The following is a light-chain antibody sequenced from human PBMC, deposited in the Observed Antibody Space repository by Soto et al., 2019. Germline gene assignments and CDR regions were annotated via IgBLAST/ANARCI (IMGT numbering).Light chain of an antibody. Sequence: QSALTQPPSASGSPGQSVAISCTGTSSDIGAYKFVSWYQQHPGKAPKLIIYEVSIRPSGVPDRFSGSKSGNTASPTVSGLLAEDEADYYCSLYAGSNNVVFGGGTKLTVL. J-gene: IGLJ2*01. CDR2: EVS. V-gene: IGLV2-8*01. CDR3: SLYAGSNNVV. CDR1: SSDIGAYKF.